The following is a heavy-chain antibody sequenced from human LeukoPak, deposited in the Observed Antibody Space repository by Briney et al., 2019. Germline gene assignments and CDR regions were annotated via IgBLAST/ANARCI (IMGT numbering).Heavy chain of an antibody. J-gene: IGHJ3*02. CDR1: GDSIFSSSYY. V-gene: IGHV4-39*07. CDR2: IYYSGAT. CDR3: ARSRNAAFDI. Sequence: PSETLSLTCTVSGDSIFSSSYYWGWIRQPPGKGLEWIGSIYYSGATYYTPSLKSRVTISLDTSKNQFSLKLTSVTAADTALYYCARSRNAAFDIWGQGTMVTVSS.